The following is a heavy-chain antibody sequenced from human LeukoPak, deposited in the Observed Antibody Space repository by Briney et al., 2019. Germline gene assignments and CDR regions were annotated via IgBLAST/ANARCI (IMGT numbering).Heavy chain of an antibody. J-gene: IGHJ4*02. D-gene: IGHD1-26*01. V-gene: IGHV4-59*08. CDR1: GGSISSYY. CDR3: ARHLGGATVDY. Sequence: TSETLSLTCTVSGGSISSYYWSWIRQPPGKGLERIGYIYYSGSTNYNPSLKSRVTISVDTSKNQFSLKLSSVTAADTAVYYCARHLGGATVDYWGQGTLVTVSS. CDR2: IYYSGST.